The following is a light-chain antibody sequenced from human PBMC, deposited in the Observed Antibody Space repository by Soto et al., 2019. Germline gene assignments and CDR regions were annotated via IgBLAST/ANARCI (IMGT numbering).Light chain of an antibody. CDR3: SSYTTSSTYV. J-gene: IGLJ1*01. CDR1: SSDVGAYNY. CDR2: DVS. V-gene: IGLV2-14*01. Sequence: SVLTQPPPGSGYPGQSITISCTGASSDVGAYNYVAWCQQHPGKGPKLLIYDVSNRPSGFSSRFSGSKSGNTASLTISGLRAEDEADYFCSSYTTSSTYVFGTG.